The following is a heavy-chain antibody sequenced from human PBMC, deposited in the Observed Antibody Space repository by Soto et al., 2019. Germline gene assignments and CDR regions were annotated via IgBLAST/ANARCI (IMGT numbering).Heavy chain of an antibody. J-gene: IGHJ5*01. V-gene: IGHV3-30*03. CDR1: GFTFSGSG. CDR3: ARWVSGSIYDNSGKYDS. Sequence: QVQLVESGGGVVQPGRSLRLTCAASGFTFSGSGMHWVRQDPGKGLEWVAVVSDDGTRKYYADSVKGRFTISRDNSENTLYLQMNSLRAEDTAVYYCARWVSGSIYDNSGKYDSWGQGTLVTVSS. CDR2: VSDDGTRK. D-gene: IGHD3-22*01.